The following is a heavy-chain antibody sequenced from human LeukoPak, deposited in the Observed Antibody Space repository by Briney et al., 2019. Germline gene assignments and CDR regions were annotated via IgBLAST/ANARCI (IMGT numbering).Heavy chain of an antibody. V-gene: IGHV3-23*01. CDR1: GFTFSSYA. Sequence: PGGSLRLSCAASGFTFSSYAMSWVRQAPGKGLEWVSSISGSGGSTYYADSVKGRFTISRDNSKNTLYLQMNSLRAEDTAVYYCAKDSTMVRGVITLAAFDIWGQGTMVTVSS. CDR2: ISGSGGST. J-gene: IGHJ3*02. D-gene: IGHD3-10*01. CDR3: AKDSTMVRGVITLAAFDI.